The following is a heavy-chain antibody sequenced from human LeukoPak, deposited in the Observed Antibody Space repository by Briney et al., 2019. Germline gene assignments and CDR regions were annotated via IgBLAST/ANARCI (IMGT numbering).Heavy chain of an antibody. CDR1: GYTFTGYC. CDR2: INPNSGDT. D-gene: IGHD2-15*01. J-gene: IGHJ5*02. CDR3: ARGGPDCGGGTCYRWFDP. Sequence: ASVKVSCKASGYTFTGYCIYWVRQAPGQGLEWMGGINPNSGDTKDAQNFQGRVTMTRDTSISTAYMELSGLRSDDTAVYYCARGGPDCGGGTCYRWFDPWGQGTLVTVSS. V-gene: IGHV1-2*02.